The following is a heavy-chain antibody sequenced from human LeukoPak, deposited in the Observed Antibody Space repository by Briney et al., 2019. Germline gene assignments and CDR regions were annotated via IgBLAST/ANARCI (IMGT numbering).Heavy chain of an antibody. CDR3: ARADRSGWEPPSGAFDI. V-gene: IGHV3-21*01. D-gene: IGHD1-26*01. CDR1: GFTFSSYS. J-gene: IGHJ3*02. CDR2: ISSSSSYI. Sequence: GGSLTLSCAPSGFTFSSYSMNWVRQAPGEGLEWLSSISSSSSYIYYAVSVKGRFTISRDHAKNSLYLQMNSLRAEDTAVYYCARADRSGWEPPSGAFDIWGQGTMVTVSS.